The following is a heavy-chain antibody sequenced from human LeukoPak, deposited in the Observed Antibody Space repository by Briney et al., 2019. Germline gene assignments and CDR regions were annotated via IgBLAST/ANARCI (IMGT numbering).Heavy chain of an antibody. CDR3: ARWGAVGLWYFDL. CDR1: GFTFSSYS. Sequence: GGSLRLSCAASGFTFSSYSMNWVRQAPGEGLEWVSSISSSSSYIYYADSVKGRFTISRDNAKNSLYLQMNSLRAEDTAVYYCARWGAVGLWYFDLWGRGTLVTVSS. J-gene: IGHJ2*01. D-gene: IGHD6-19*01. V-gene: IGHV3-21*01. CDR2: ISSSSSYI.